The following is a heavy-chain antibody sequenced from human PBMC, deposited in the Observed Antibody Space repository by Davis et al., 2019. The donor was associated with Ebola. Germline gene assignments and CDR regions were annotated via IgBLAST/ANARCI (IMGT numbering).Heavy chain of an antibody. CDR2: IYYSGST. D-gene: IGHD2-15*01. V-gene: IGHV4-31*03. Sequence: SETLSLTCTVSGGSISSGGYYWSWIRQHPGKGLEWIGYIYYSGSTYYNPSLKSRVTISLDTSKNQFSLKLSSVTAADTAVYYCARGGIVVVVAPTLYYGMDVWGQGTTVTVSS. CDR3: ARGGIVVVVAPTLYYGMDV. CDR1: GGSISSGGYY. J-gene: IGHJ6*02.